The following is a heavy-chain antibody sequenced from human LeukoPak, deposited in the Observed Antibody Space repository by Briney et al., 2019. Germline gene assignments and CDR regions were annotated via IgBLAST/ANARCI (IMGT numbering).Heavy chain of an antibody. CDR3: AKAFSAYEIWPPNSFDP. Sequence: GGSLRLSCAASGFTFSTFAMSWVRQAPGKGLEWVSAISGSGGGTYYADSVKGRLTISRDNSKNTLYLQMSSLRAEDTAVYYRAKAFSAYEIWPPNSFDPCGEGTLVTVSS. J-gene: IGHJ5*02. CDR2: ISGSGGGT. CDR1: GFTFSTFA. V-gene: IGHV3-23*01. D-gene: IGHD5-12*01.